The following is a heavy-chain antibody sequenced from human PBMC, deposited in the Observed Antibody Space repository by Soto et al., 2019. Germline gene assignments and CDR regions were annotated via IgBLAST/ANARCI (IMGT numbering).Heavy chain of an antibody. D-gene: IGHD5-12*01. CDR2: INPTGTMT. Sequence: ASVKVSCKASGYTFITSYYTHWVRQAPGQGLEWMGIINPTGTMTKYSERFQGRFTMTRDTSTSTDYMELSTLTSEDTAVYFCARDTGYDHDAFDIWGQGTMVTVSS. CDR3: ARDTGYDHDAFDI. V-gene: IGHV1-46*01. J-gene: IGHJ3*02. CDR1: GYTFITSYY.